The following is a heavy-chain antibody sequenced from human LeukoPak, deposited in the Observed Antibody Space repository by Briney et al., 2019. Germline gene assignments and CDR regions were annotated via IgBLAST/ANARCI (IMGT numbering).Heavy chain of an antibody. V-gene: IGHV3-23*01. J-gene: IGHJ4*02. CDR3: AKPRDSSGYPYYFDY. CDR2: ISGSGGST. CDR1: GFTFSSYA. Sequence: HSGGSLRLSCAASGFTFSSYAMSWVRQAPGKGLEWVSAISGSGGSTYYADSVKGRFTISRDNSKNTLYLQMNSLRAEDTAVYYCAKPRDSSGYPYYFDYWGQGTLVTVSS. D-gene: IGHD3-22*01.